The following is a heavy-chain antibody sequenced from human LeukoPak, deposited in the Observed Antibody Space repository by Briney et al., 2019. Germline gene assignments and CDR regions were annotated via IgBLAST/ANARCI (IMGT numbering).Heavy chain of an antibody. CDR3: ARFHPWLGPAAMEGGWFDP. V-gene: IGHV4-39*01. CDR2: IYYSGST. CDR1: GGSISSSSYY. Sequence: PSETLSLTCTVSGGSISSSSYYWGWIRQPPGKGLEWIGSIYYSGSTYYNPSLKSRVTISVDTSKSQFSLKLSSVTAADTAVYYCARFHPWLGPAAMEGGWFDPWGQGTLVTVSS. D-gene: IGHD2-2*01. J-gene: IGHJ5*02.